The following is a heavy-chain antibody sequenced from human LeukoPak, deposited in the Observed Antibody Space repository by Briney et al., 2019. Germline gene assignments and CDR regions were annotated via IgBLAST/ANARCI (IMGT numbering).Heavy chain of an antibody. CDR2: ISSSGGTT. D-gene: IGHD5-18*01. CDR3: AKVGYGYSFAPQDY. Sequence: GGSLRLSCVASGFTFSSYAMSWVRQAPGKGLEWVSTISSSGGTTYYADSMKGRFTISRDNSKNTLFLQMKSLRAEDTAVYYCAKVGYGYSFAPQDYWGQGTLVTVSS. CDR1: GFTFSSYA. J-gene: IGHJ4*02. V-gene: IGHV3-23*01.